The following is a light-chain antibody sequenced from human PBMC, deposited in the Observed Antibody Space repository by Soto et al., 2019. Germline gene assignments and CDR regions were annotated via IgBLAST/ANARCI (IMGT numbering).Light chain of an antibody. J-gene: IGKJ3*01. V-gene: IGKV3-11*01. CDR2: DAS. Sequence: EIVLTQSPATLSLSPGERATLSCRASQSVSSYLAWYQQKPGLAPRLLIYDASDRATGIPARFSGSGSGTDFTLTISSLEPEDFAIYFCHQYNSWPRGTFGPGTKVEIK. CDR3: HQYNSWPRGT. CDR1: QSVSSY.